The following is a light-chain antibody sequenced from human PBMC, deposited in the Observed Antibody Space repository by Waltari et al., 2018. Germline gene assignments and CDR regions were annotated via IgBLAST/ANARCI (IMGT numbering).Light chain of an antibody. CDR2: WAS. J-gene: IGKJ4*01. CDR3: QQYSSTPLT. V-gene: IGKV4-1*01. Sequence: DIVMTQSPDSLAVSLGERANINCKSSRHVLYNGNNKNYLAWYQQKPGQPPKLLIYWASTRDSGVPDRFSGSGSGTDFTLTISSLQAEDVAVYYCQQYSSTPLTFGGGTKVEIK. CDR1: RHVLYNGNNKNY.